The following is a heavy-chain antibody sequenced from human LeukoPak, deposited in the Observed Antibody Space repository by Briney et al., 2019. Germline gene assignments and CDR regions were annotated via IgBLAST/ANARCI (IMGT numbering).Heavy chain of an antibody. CDR2: FDPEDGVT. V-gene: IGHV1-24*01. D-gene: IGHD6-19*01. Sequence: ASVKASCKVSGYTLTELSMHWVRQAPGKGLEWMGGFDPEDGVTIYAQKFQGRVTMTEDTSTDTAYMELSSLRSEDTAVYYCATSTQWLVPFDYWGQGTLVTVSS. J-gene: IGHJ4*02. CDR3: ATSTQWLVPFDY. CDR1: GYTLTELS.